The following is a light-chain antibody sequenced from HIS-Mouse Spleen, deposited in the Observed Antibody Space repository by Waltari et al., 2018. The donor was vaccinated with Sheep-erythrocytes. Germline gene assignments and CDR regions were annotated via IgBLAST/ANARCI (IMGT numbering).Light chain of an antibody. V-gene: IGLV2-23*01. CDR3: CSYAGSSTYV. CDR2: AGS. CDR1: SSDVGSYTP. Sequence: QAALTQPASVSGAPGQSITIPCTGTSSDVGSYTPVSMYQHHPGKAPKLMIYAGSKRPSGVSNRFSGSKSGNTASLTISGLQAEDEADYYCCSYAGSSTYVFGTGTKVTVL. J-gene: IGLJ1*01.